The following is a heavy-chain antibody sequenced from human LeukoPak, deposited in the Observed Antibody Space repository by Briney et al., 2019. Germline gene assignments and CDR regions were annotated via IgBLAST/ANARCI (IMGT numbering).Heavy chain of an antibody. D-gene: IGHD3-22*01. CDR3: ARDEYYYDSSGYLLNREYFQH. CDR2: ISSSGSTI. V-gene: IGHV3-11*01. Sequence: PGGSLRLSCAASGFTFSGYYMSWIRQAPGKGLEWVSYISSSGSTIYYADSVKGRFTISRDNAKNSLYLQMNSLRAEDTAVYYCARDEYYYDSSGYLLNREYFQHWGQGSLVTVSS. J-gene: IGHJ1*01. CDR1: GFTFSGYY.